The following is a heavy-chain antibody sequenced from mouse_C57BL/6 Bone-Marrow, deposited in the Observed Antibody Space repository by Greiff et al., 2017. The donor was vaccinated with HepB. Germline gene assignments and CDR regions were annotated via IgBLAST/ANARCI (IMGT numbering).Heavy chain of an antibody. D-gene: IGHD1-1*01. CDR2: IWSGGST. V-gene: IGHV2-2*01. Sequence: QVHVKQSGPGLVQPSQSLSITCTVSGFSFTSYGVHWVRQSPGKGLEWLGVIWSGGSTDYNAAFISRLSISKDNSKSQVFFKMNSLQADDTAIYYCARGDYGSSHWYFDVWGTGTTVTVSS. CDR3: ARGDYGSSHWYFDV. J-gene: IGHJ1*03. CDR1: GFSFTSYG.